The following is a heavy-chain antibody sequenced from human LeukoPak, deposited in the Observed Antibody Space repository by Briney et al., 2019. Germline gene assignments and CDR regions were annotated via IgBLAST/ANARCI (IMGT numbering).Heavy chain of an antibody. V-gene: IGHV4-59*01. CDR1: GASISSYY. CDR2: FCHSGGT. Sequence: SETLSLTCNVSGASISSYYWSWIRQPPGEGLEWIGYFCHSGGTNYNPSLKSRATISMDTSKNEVSLKLRSVTAADTAVYYCARGASSSWYSLWKFWGQGTLVTVSS. CDR3: ARGASSSWYSLWKF. D-gene: IGHD6-13*01. J-gene: IGHJ4*02.